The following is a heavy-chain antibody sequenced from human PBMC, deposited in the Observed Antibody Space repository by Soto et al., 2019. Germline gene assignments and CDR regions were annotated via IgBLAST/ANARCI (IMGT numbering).Heavy chain of an antibody. Sequence: PSETLSLTCTVSGGSISSYYWSWIRQPPGKGLEWIGYIYYSGSTNYNPSLKSRVTISVDTSKNHFSLKLSSVTAADTAVYYCARVIGYSGYDLGLGQYYYYYYMDVWGKGTTVTVSS. CDR2: IYYSGST. V-gene: IGHV4-59*01. CDR1: GGSISSYY. CDR3: ARVIGYSGYDLGLGQYYYYYYMDV. D-gene: IGHD5-12*01. J-gene: IGHJ6*03.